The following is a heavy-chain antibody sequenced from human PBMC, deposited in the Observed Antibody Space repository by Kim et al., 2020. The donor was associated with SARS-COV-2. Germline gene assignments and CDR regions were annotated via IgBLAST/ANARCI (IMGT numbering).Heavy chain of an antibody. V-gene: IGHV3-48*03. CDR2: IIGSGTTI. J-gene: IGHJ4*02. D-gene: IGHD4-4*01. Sequence: GGSLRLSCAASGFTFSSYEMNWVRQAPGKGLEWVSYIIGSGTTIYYADSVRGRFTIYRDNDKNSLYLQMNSLRAEDTAVYYCARGPNYSPFDYWGQGTLVTVSS. CDR1: GFTFSSYE. CDR3: ARGPNYSPFDY.